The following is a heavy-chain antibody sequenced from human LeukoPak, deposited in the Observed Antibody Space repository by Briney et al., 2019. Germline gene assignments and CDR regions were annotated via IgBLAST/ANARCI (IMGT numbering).Heavy chain of an antibody. D-gene: IGHD3-10*01. V-gene: IGHV5-10-1*01. CDR2: IEPSESYT. CDR3: ARHLGQGGWLQWFGEQYYYYGMDV. Sequence: GESLQISFKGSGYRFTSYWISWGRQMPGKGLGWMGRIEPSESYTNYSPSFQGHVTISADKSISTAYLQWSSLKASDTAMYYCARHLGQGGWLQWFGEQYYYYGMDVWGKGTTVTVSS. CDR1: GYRFTSYW. J-gene: IGHJ6*04.